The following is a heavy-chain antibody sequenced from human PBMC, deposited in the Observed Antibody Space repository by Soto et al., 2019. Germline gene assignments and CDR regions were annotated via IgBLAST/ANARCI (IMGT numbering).Heavy chain of an antibody. J-gene: IGHJ6*02. CDR2: IIPIFGTA. CDR1: GGTFSSYA. D-gene: IGHD2-21*02. CDR3: AAYCGGDCYRVYYYGMDV. V-gene: IGHV1-69*13. Sequence: AASVKVSCKASGGTFSSYAISWVRQAPGQGLEWMGGIIPIFGTANYAQKFQGRVTITADESTSTAYMELRSLRAEDTAVYYCAAYCGGDCYRVYYYGMDVWGQGTTVTVSS.